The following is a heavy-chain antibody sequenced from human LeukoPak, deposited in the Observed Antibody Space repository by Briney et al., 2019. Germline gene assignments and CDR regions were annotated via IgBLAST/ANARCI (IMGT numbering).Heavy chain of an antibody. CDR1: GFTFSDYY. V-gene: IGHV3-11*01. CDR2: ISSSGSTI. D-gene: IGHD6-19*01. J-gene: IGHJ6*02. Sequence: GGSMRLSCAASGFTFSDYYMSWIRQAPGKGLEWVSYISSSGSTIYYADSVKGRFTISRDNAKNSLYLQMNSLRAEDTAVYYCARDRSSGWSYGMDVWGQGTTVTVSS. CDR3: ARDRSSGWSYGMDV.